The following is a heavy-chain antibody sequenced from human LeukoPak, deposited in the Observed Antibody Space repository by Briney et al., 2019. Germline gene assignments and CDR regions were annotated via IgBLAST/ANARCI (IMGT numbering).Heavy chain of an antibody. CDR1: GDSVSSNNAA. D-gene: IGHD6-13*01. V-gene: IGHV6-1*01. Sequence: SQTLSLTCAISGDSVSSNNAAWNWLRESPSRGLEWLGRTCYRSKWYSDYAVSMGSRIIIISDTSKNQFSLQLTSVTPEDTAVYYCARGRSWPLDYWGQGTLVTASS. J-gene: IGHJ4*02. CDR3: ARGRSWPLDY. CDR2: TCYRSKWYS.